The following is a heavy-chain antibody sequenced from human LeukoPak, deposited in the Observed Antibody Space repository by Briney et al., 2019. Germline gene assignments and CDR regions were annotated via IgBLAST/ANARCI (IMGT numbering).Heavy chain of an antibody. CDR3: ARAGGEYSSSSDRDYYYYMDV. CDR1: GFTFSSYA. V-gene: IGHV3-30*01. J-gene: IGHJ6*03. CDR2: ISYDGSNK. Sequence: GGSLRLSCAASGFTFSSYATHWVRQAPGKGLEWVAVISYDGSNKYYADSVKGRFTISRDNSKNTLYLQMNSLRAEDTAVYYCARAGGEYSSSSDRDYYYYMDVWGKGTTVTVSS. D-gene: IGHD6-6*01.